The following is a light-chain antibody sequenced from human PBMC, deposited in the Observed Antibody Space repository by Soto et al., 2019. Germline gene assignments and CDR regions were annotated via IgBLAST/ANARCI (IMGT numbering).Light chain of an antibody. V-gene: IGKV3-11*01. Sequence: DIVLTQSPATLSLSPGDSATLSCRGSQSVSSYLAWYQQKPGQAPRLLIYDAYNRATGIPATFSGSGSGTDFTLTISSLEPEDFAVYYCQQSSNWPPITCGQGTRLEIK. J-gene: IGKJ5*01. CDR2: DAY. CDR3: QQSSNWPPIT. CDR1: QSVSSY.